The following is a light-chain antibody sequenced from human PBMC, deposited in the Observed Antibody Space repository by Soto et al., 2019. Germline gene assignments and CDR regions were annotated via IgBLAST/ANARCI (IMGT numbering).Light chain of an antibody. CDR1: SSDVGGYNY. CDR3: SSYAGSSVV. V-gene: IGLV2-8*01. Sequence: QSVLTQPPSASGSPGQSVTISCTGTSSDVGGYNYVSWYQQHPGKAPKLMIYEVTKRPSGVPDRFSGSKSANTASLTVSGLQAEDEADYYCSSYAGSSVVFGGGTKLTV. CDR2: EVT. J-gene: IGLJ2*01.